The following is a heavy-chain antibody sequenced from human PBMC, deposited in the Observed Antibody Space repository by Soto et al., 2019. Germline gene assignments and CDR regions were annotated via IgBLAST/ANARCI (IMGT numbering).Heavy chain of an antibody. CDR3: ARALTPRTAPDGLYSYYGMDV. D-gene: IGHD6-13*01. Sequence: PGGSLRLSCAASGFTLSSYGIHWVRQAPGKGLEWVAVIWYDGSNKYYADSVKGRFTTSRDNSKNTLSLQMNSLRVEDTAVYYCARALTPRTAPDGLYSYYGMDVWGQGTTVTVYS. V-gene: IGHV3-33*01. CDR2: IWYDGSNK. CDR1: GFTLSSYG. J-gene: IGHJ6*02.